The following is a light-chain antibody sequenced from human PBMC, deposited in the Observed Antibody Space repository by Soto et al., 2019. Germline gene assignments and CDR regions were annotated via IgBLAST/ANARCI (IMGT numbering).Light chain of an antibody. J-gene: IGKJ2*01. CDR2: SVS. Sequence: DIQMTQSPSSLSASVGDRVTITCRASQNIRNYLNWYQQKPGEAPKFLIYSVSSLQSGVPSRFSCSGSGTDFTLTISSLQPEDFATYYCQESYTTPYTFGQGTKLEIK. V-gene: IGKV1-39*01. CDR1: QNIRNY. CDR3: QESYTTPYT.